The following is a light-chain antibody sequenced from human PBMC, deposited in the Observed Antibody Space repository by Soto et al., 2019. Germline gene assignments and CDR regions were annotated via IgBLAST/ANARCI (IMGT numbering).Light chain of an antibody. V-gene: IGLV2-11*01. Sequence: QSALTQPRSVSGSPGQSVTISCTGTSSDVGGYNYVSWYQQHPGKAPKLMIYDVSKRPSGVPDRFSGSKFGNPASLPISGLQAWGRGDYDCGSYPGSYPPVVFGGGTPVTGL. J-gene: IGLJ2*01. CDR2: DVS. CDR1: SSDVGGYNY. CDR3: GSYPGSYPPVV.